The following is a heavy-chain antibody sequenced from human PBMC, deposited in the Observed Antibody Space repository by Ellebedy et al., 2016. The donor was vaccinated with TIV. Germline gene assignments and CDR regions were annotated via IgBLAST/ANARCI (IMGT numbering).Heavy chain of an antibody. CDR1: GFTFSSYW. J-gene: IGHJ2*01. Sequence: GESLKISCAASGFTFSSYWMQWVRQAPGKGLEWVANIKEDGGEKYYVDSVKGRFTISRDNTKNSLYLQMNSLRAEDTAVYFCAGRHFDLWGRGTLVTVSS. CDR3: AGRHFDL. V-gene: IGHV3-7*01. CDR2: IKEDGGEK.